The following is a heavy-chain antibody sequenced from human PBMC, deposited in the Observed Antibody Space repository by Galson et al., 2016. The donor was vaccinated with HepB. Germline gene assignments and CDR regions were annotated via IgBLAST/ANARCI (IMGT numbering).Heavy chain of an antibody. Sequence: SLRLSCAASGFTFSSSAMHWVRQAPGKGLEWVAVILSDGRSKHYADSLKGRFIISRDNSKDTLYLQMNSLRTEDTGVYFCAKGGSTLVWGQGILVTVSS. CDR2: ILSDGRSK. J-gene: IGHJ4*02. V-gene: IGHV3-30*18. D-gene: IGHD5/OR15-5a*01. CDR1: GFTFSSSA. CDR3: AKGGSTLV.